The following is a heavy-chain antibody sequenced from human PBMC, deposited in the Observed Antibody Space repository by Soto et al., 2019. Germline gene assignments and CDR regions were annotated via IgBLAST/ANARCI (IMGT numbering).Heavy chain of an antibody. V-gene: IGHV1-8*02. Sequence: QVQLVQSGAEVKKPGASVKVSCKTSGYTFVNYDINWVRHATGQGIEWLGWGNPNKGATGYAHKVQGRVTLTSDTTSSTAYLELSRLTSADTAVYFSSRGRVGLSWGQGTLVSVSS. D-gene: IGHD1-26*01. CDR3: SRGRVGLS. CDR1: GYTFVNYD. CDR2: GNPNKGAT. J-gene: IGHJ5*02.